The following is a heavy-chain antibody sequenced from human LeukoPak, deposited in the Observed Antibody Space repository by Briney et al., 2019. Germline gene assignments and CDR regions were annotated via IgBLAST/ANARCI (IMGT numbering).Heavy chain of an antibody. CDR3: AREHFDFDY. Sequence: PGGSLRLSCEASGFTFSDYAMTWVRQAPGKGLEWVSEITGSGISTYYADSVKGRFTNSRDNSKNTLYLQMNSLRAEDTAVYYCAREHFDFDYWGQGTLVTVSS. J-gene: IGHJ4*02. V-gene: IGHV3-23*01. D-gene: IGHD2/OR15-2a*01. CDR1: GFTFSDYA. CDR2: ITGSGIST.